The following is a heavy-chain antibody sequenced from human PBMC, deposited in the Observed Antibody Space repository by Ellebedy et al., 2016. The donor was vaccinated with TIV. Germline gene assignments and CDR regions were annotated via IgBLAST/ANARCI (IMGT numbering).Heavy chain of an antibody. V-gene: IGHV3-7*03. Sequence: GESLKISCAASGFSFRSYWMSWVRQAPGKGLEWVANVNQDGTENYVVDSVKGRFTISRDNTKNSLYVQMNSLRVEDTAVYYCVRDGAYGDYSPGYYGLNVWGQGTAVTVSS. CDR2: VNQDGTEN. CDR3: VRDGAYGDYSPGYYGLNV. D-gene: IGHD4-17*01. CDR1: GFSFRSYW. J-gene: IGHJ6*02.